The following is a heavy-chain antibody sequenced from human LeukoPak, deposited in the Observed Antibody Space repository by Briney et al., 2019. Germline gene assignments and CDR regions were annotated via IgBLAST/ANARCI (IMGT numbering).Heavy chain of an antibody. CDR2: INAGNGNT. J-gene: IGHJ5*02. Sequence: ASVKVSCKASGYTFTSYAMHWVRQAPGQRLEWMGWINAGNGNTKYSQKFQGRVTITRDTSASTAYMELSSLRSEDTAVYYCARDLGVLAAGFDPWGQGTLVAVSS. D-gene: IGHD6-13*01. CDR3: ARDLGVLAAGFDP. CDR1: GYTFTSYA. V-gene: IGHV1-3*01.